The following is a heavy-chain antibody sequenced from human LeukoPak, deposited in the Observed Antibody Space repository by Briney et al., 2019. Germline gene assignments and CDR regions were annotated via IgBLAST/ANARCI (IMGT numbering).Heavy chain of an antibody. CDR2: IYNSGSKT. D-gene: IGHD6-19*01. V-gene: IGHV3-23*01. J-gene: IGHJ4*02. CDR3: AKDLVPYSGWDLDY. CDR1: GFTFSTYY. Sequence: GGSLRLSCAGSGFTFSTYYMTWVRQGPGKGLEGVSGIYNSGSKTFYADSVKGRFTISRDNSKNTVYLQMNSLRVEDTAVYYCAKDLVPYSGWDLDYWGQGTLVTVSS.